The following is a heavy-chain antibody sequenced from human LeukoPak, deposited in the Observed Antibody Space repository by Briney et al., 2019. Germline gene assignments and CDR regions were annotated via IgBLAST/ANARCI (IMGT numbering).Heavy chain of an antibody. J-gene: IGHJ4*02. V-gene: IGHV3-7*01. CDR3: VRGLVTGDY. D-gene: IGHD2-8*02. Sequence: GGSLRLSCAASGFTLSSNWMSWVRQAQGKGVEWVAHIRQEGSEKKYVDSVKGGFTISRDNAKNSLYLQMNSLRVEDTAVYYCVRGLVTGDYWGQGILVTVSS. CDR1: GFTLSSNW. CDR2: IRQEGSEK.